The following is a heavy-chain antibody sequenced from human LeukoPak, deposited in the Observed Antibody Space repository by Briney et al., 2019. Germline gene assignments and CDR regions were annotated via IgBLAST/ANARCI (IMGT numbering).Heavy chain of an antibody. CDR1: EFTFNDYN. J-gene: IGHJ4*02. V-gene: IGHV3-21*04. Sequence: PGGSLRLSCAASEFTFNDYNMNWVRQAPGKGLEWVSSISSSTSYIYYADSVKGRFTISRDTAKNTLYLQMNSLRAEDTAVYYCAKEEWLHFVYYFDYWGQGTLVTVSS. D-gene: IGHD5-24*01. CDR3: AKEEWLHFVYYFDY. CDR2: ISSSTSYI.